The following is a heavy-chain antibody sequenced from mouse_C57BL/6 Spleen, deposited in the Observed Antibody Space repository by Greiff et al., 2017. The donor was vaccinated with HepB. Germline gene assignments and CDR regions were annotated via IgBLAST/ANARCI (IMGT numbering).Heavy chain of an antibody. CDR3: ARHDGYSYYFDY. CDR1: GYTFTSYW. Sequence: VKLQQPGAELVRPGSSVKLSCKASGYTFTSYWMDWVKQRPGQGLEWIGNIYPSDSETHYNQKFKDKATLTVDKSSSTAYMQLSSLTSEDSAVYYCARHDGYSYYFDYWGQGTTLTVSS. CDR2: IYPSDSET. V-gene: IGHV1-61*01. J-gene: IGHJ2*01. D-gene: IGHD2-3*01.